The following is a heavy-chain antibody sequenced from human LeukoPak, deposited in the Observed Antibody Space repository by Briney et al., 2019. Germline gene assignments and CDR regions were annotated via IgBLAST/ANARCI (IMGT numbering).Heavy chain of an antibody. CDR2: IYYSGST. CDR1: GGSISSYY. CDR3: ARLDGRLRFDY. V-gene: IGHV4-59*08. Sequence: PSETLSLTCTVSGGSISSYYWSWIRQPPGKGLEWIGYIYYSGSTNYNPSLKSRVTISIDTSKNQFSLKLSSVTAADTAVYYCARLDGRLRFDYWGQGTLVTVSS. J-gene: IGHJ4*02. D-gene: IGHD4-17*01.